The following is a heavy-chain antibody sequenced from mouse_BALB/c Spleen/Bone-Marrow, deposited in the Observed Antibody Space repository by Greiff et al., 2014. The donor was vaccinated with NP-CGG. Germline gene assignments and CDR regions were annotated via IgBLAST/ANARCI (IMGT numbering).Heavy chain of an antibody. D-gene: IGHD1-1*02. Sequence: QVQLQQSGAELARPGASVKLSCKASGYTFTSYWMQWVKQRPGQGLEWIGAIYPGGGDNRYTQKFKGKATLTADKSSSTAYMQLSSLASEDSAVYYCASQGDYGSFDYWGQGTTLTVSS. CDR2: IYPGGGDN. CDR3: ASQGDYGSFDY. V-gene: IGHV1-87*01. J-gene: IGHJ2*01. CDR1: GYTFTSYW.